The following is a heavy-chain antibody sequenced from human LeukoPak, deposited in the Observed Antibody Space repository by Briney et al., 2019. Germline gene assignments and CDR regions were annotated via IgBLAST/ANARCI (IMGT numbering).Heavy chain of an antibody. V-gene: IGHV3-74*01. CDR2: INIDGSST. CDR1: GFTFTSYW. CDR3: AREGDDTSGYYQDY. Sequence: GGSLRLSCAASGFTFTSYWMQWVRQAPGKGLVWVSRINIDGSSTTYADSVKGRFTISRDNAKNTLYLQMNSLGAEDTAVYYCAREGDDTSGYYQDYWGQGTLVTVSS. J-gene: IGHJ4*02. D-gene: IGHD3-22*01.